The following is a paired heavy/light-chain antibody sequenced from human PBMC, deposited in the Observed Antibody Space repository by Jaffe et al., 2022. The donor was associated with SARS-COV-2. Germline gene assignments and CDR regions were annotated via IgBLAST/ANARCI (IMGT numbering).Light chain of an antibody. J-gene: IGLJ2*01. Sequence: SYALTQPPSRSVSPGQTAIITCSGDDLGDKYVCWYQQKPGRPPVLVIHQDRKRPSGIPERFSGANSGNTATLTISGTQAMDEADYYCQAWDSNSAHVVFGGGTKLTVL. CDR2: QDR. CDR3: QAWDSNSAHVV. V-gene: IGLV3-1*01. CDR1: DLGDKY.
Heavy chain of an antibody. CDR2: ISFDGNTK. V-gene: IGHV3-30*18. CDR3: AKGRVGYCSNVSCFADVALDY. D-gene: IGHD2-15*01. Sequence: QAQLVESGGGVVQSGGSLRLSCAASGFTFNSYGMHWVRQAPGKGLEWVAVISFDGNTKYFEDSLKGRFTISRDNSKNTLYLQMNSLRAEDTAVYHCAKGRVGYCSNVSCFADVALDYWGQGTLVTVSS. CDR1: GFTFNSYG. J-gene: IGHJ4*02.